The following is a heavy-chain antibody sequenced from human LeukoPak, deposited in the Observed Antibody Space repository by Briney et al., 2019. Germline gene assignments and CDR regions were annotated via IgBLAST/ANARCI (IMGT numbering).Heavy chain of an antibody. D-gene: IGHD3-22*01. CDR1: GGSISSYY. J-gene: IGHJ4*02. CDR3: ARGIDSSGSFDY. V-gene: IGHV4-59*01. CDR2: IYYSGST. Sequence: PSETLSLTCTVSGGSISSYYWSWLRQPPGKGLEWIGYIYYSGSTNYNPSLKSRVTISVDTSKNQFSLKLSSVTAADTAVYYCARGIDSSGSFDYWGQGTLVTVSS.